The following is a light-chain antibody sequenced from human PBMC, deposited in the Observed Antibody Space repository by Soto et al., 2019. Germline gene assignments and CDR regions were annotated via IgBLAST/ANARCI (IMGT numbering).Light chain of an antibody. V-gene: IGLV2-23*02. J-gene: IGLJ1*01. CDR3: CSFSGSSSL. Sequence: QSVLTQPASVSGSPGQSITISCTGTSSDVGSYNLVSWYQQHPDKAPKLMIYEVSKRPSGVSTRFSCSKSGNTASLTISGLQAEDEADYYCCSFSGSSSLFGTGTKVTVL. CDR2: EVS. CDR1: SSDVGSYNL.